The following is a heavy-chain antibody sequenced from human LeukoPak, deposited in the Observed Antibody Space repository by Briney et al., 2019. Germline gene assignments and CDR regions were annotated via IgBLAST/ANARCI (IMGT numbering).Heavy chain of an antibody. D-gene: IGHD6-19*01. CDR2: ISGSGGNT. Sequence: GGSLRLPCAAWGFTFNIYAMSWAREAPGEGREWVWAISGSGGNTYYADSVKGRFTISRDNSKNTLYLQMNSLRAGDTAIYYCARRGGSRGWGAFDIWGQGTIVTVSS. CDR1: GFTFNIYA. J-gene: IGHJ3*02. CDR3: ARRGGSRGWGAFDI. V-gene: IGHV3-23*01.